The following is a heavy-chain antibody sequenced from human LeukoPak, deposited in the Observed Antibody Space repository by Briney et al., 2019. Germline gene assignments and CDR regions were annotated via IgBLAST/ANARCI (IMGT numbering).Heavy chain of an antibody. CDR1: GGSFSGYY. J-gene: IGHJ4*02. D-gene: IGHD5-12*01. CDR2: INHSGST. Sequence: SETLSLTCAVYGGSFSGYYWSWIRQPPGKGLEWIGEINHSGSTNYNPSLNGRVTISVDTSKNQFSLRLSSVTAADTAVYYCATAYSGYKLYWGQGTLVTVSS. V-gene: IGHV4-34*01. CDR3: ATAYSGYKLY.